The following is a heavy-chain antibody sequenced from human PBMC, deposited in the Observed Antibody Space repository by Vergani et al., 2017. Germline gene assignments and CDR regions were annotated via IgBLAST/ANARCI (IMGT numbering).Heavy chain of an antibody. D-gene: IGHD2-21*02. CDR2: IYHSGST. CDR1: GYSISSTYY. Sequence: QVQLQESGPGLVKPSETLSLTCAVSGYSISSTYYWGWIRQPPGKGLEWIGSIYHSGSTYNNPSLKSRVTISVDTSKNRFSLKLSSVTAADTSVYYCARHRGDNDRGGMDVWGQGTTVTVSS. CDR3: ARHRGDNDRGGMDV. V-gene: IGHV4-38-2*01. J-gene: IGHJ6*02.